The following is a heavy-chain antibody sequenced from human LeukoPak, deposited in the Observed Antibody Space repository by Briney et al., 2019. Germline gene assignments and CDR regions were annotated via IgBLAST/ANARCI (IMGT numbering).Heavy chain of an antibody. J-gene: IGHJ4*02. CDR1: GGSINHFY. D-gene: IGHD1-26*01. CDR3: AREKRVVGAPHFDS. CDR2: IYHSGTT. Sequence: PSETLSLTCNVSGGSINHFYWSWLRQPPGKGLEWIGCIYHSGTTNYSPSLKSRVTRSLATSTSQFSLKVNSVTAADTAVYYCAREKRVVGAPHFDSWGQGTLVTVSS. V-gene: IGHV4-59*01.